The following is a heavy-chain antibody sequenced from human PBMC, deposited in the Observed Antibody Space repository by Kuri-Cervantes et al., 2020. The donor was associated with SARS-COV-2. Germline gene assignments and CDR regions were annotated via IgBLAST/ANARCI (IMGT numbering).Heavy chain of an antibody. CDR1: GFIFSSHS. Sequence: GGSLRLSCAASGFIFSSHSMNWVRQAPGKGLEWVSSISSSSSYIYYADSVKGRFTISRDNAKNSLYLQMNSLRAEDTAVYYCAILGYCSSTSCAPDAFDIWGQGTMVTVSS. J-gene: IGHJ3*02. D-gene: IGHD2-2*01. CDR2: ISSSSSYI. CDR3: AILGYCSSTSCAPDAFDI. V-gene: IGHV3-21*01.